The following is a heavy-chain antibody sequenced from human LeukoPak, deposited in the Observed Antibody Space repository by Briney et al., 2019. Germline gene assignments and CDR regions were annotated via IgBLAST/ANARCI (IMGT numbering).Heavy chain of an antibody. V-gene: IGHV3-7*01. D-gene: IGHD1-14*01. Sequence: GGSLRLSCAASGFTFSGHWMSWVRQAPGKGLEWVANINQGGSDKYYVDSVKGRFTISRDNAKNLLYLQMNSLRGEDTAVYYCTRDRSRAEDDWGQGTLVTVSS. J-gene: IGHJ4*02. CDR1: GFTFSGHW. CDR2: INQGGSDK. CDR3: TRDRSRAEDD.